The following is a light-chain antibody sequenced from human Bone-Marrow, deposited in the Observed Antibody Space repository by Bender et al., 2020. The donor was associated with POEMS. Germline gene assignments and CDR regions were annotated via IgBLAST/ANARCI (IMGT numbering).Light chain of an antibody. CDR2: EDN. J-gene: IGLJ3*02. CDR1: SSDVGSYNL. CDR3: CSFAGTNTLWV. Sequence: QSALTQPASVSGSPGQSITISCTGTSSDVGSYNLVSWYQQHPGKAPKVIIYEDNKRPSGVSNRFSGSKSGNTASLTISGLQAEDETDYYCCSFAGTNTLWVFGGGTKLTVL. V-gene: IGLV2-23*01.